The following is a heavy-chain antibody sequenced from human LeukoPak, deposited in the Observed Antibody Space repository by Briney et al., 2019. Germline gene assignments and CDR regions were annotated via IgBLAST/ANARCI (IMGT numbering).Heavy chain of an antibody. CDR2: ISYDGSNK. Sequence: GGSLRLSCAASGFTFSSYAMHWVRQAPGKGLEWVAVISYDGSNKYYADSVKGRFTISRDNSKNTLYLQMNSLRAEDTAVYYCARAGGFGWFDPWGQGTLVTVSS. CDR1: GFTFSSYA. CDR3: ARAGGFGWFDP. J-gene: IGHJ5*02. D-gene: IGHD3-10*01. V-gene: IGHV3-30-3*01.